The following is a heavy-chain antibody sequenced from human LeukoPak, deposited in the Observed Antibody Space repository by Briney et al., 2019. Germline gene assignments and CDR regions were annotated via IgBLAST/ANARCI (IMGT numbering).Heavy chain of an antibody. CDR3: AKDRFGPFDP. CDR1: GLTFSSYA. D-gene: IGHD3-10*01. J-gene: IGHJ5*02. CDR2: ISGSCGST. V-gene: IGHV3-23*01. Sequence: GGSLRLSCAASGLTFSSYAMSWVRQAPGKGLEWVSAISGSCGSTYYADSVKGRFTISRDNSKNTPYLQMNSLRAEDTAVYYCAKDRFGPFDPWGQGTLVTVSS.